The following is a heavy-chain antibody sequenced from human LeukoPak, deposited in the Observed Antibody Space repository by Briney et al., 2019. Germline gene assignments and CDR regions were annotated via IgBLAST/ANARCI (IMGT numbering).Heavy chain of an antibody. J-gene: IGHJ4*02. D-gene: IGHD3-3*01. CDR3: ARGIGVTIFGVGGRPRGKKYFDY. CDR2: INHSGST. V-gene: IGHV4-34*01. Sequence: SETLSLTCAVYGGSFSGYYWSWIRQPPGKGLEWIGEINHSGSTNYNPSLKGRVTISVDTSKNQFSLKLSSVTAADTAVYYCARGIGVTIFGVGGRPRGKKYFDYWGQGTLVTVPS. CDR1: GGSFSGYY.